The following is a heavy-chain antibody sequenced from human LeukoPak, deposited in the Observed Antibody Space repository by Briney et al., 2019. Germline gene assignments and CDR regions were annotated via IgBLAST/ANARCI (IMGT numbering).Heavy chain of an antibody. Sequence: SETLSLTCTVSGGSITSNSYYWGWIRQPPGKGLEWIGSIYYGGSTYYNPSLRSRVTISVDTSKNQFSLKLTSVTAADTAVYYCAPLELRLPPGGFDIWGQGTMVTVSS. D-gene: IGHD1-26*01. CDR3: APLELRLPPGGFDI. CDR1: GGSITSNSYY. CDR2: IYYGGST. J-gene: IGHJ3*02. V-gene: IGHV4-39*01.